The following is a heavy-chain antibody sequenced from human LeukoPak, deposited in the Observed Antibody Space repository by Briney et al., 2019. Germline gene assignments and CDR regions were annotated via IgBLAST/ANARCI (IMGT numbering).Heavy chain of an antibody. D-gene: IGHD2-2*01. CDR1: GFTLSSYA. V-gene: IGHV3-30-3*01. CDR2: ISYDGSNK. J-gene: IGHJ4*02. Sequence: GGSLRLSCAASGFTLSSYAMHWVSQAQGKGLEWVAVISYDGSNKYYADSVKGRFTISRDNSKNTLYLQMNSLRAEDTAVYYCATGVVVPAAADYWGQGTLVTVSS. CDR3: ATGVVVPAAADY.